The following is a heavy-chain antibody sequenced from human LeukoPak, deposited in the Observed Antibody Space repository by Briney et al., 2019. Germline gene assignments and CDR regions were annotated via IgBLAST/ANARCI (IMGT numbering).Heavy chain of an antibody. D-gene: IGHD3-22*01. V-gene: IGHV3-48*03. J-gene: IGHJ5*02. Sequence: GGSLRLSCAASGFTFSSYEMNWVRQAPGKGLEWVSYISSSGSTIYYADSVKGRFTISRDNAKNSLYLQMNSLRAEDTAVYYCARDYYYDSSGYYGGLDPWGQGTLVTVSS. CDR2: ISSSGSTI. CDR1: GFTFSSYE. CDR3: ARDYYYDSSGYYGGLDP.